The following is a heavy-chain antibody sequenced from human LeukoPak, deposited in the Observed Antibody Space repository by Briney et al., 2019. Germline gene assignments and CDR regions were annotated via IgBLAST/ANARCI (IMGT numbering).Heavy chain of an antibody. CDR2: IYSGGST. V-gene: IGHV3-66*01. J-gene: IGHJ6*02. CDR1: GFTVSSNY. D-gene: IGHD6-13*01. CDR3: AKGKAAAGDYYYYGMDV. Sequence: PGGSLRLSCAASGFTVSSNYMSWVRQAPGKGLEWVSVIYSGGSTYYADSVKGRFTISRDNFKNTLYLQMNSLRAEDTAVYYCAKGKAAAGDYYYYGMDVWGQGTTVTVSS.